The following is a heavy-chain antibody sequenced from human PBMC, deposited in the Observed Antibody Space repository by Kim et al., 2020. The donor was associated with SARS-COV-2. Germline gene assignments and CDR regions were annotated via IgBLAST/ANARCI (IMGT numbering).Heavy chain of an antibody. Sequence: ETLSLTCTVSGGSISGSTSYWGWIRQPPGKGLEWIGSIFYSGSTYYNPSLRSRVTISVHTSTTQFSLKLNSVTAADTAVYYCARHVIAEHFDYWGHGTLVTVSS. CDR3: ARHVIAEHFDY. CDR1: GGSISGSTSY. V-gene: IGHV4-39*01. J-gene: IGHJ4*01. CDR2: IFYSGST. D-gene: IGHD6-13*01.